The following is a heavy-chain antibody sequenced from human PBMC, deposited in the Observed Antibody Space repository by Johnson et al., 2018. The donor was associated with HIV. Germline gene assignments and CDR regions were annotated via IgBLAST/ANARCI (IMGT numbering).Heavy chain of an antibody. V-gene: IGHV3-30*02. CDR3: ARDRRKIVGATGAFDI. D-gene: IGHD1-26*01. Sequence: QVQLVESGGGVVQPGGSLRLSCAASGFTFSSYGMHWVRQAPGKGLEWVAFIRYDGSNKYYADYVKGRFTISRDNSRNMLFLQMSNLRAEDTAVYYCARDRRKIVGATGAFDIWGQGTMVTVSS. J-gene: IGHJ3*02. CDR1: GFTFSSYG. CDR2: IRYDGSNK.